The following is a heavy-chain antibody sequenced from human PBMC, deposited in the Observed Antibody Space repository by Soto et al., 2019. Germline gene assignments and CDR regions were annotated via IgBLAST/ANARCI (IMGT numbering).Heavy chain of an antibody. J-gene: IGHJ6*02. Sequence: PSQTLSLTCAISGDSVSSKSAAWTWIRQSPSRGLEWLGRTYYRSKWYNDYAVSVKSRITINPDTSKNQFSLKVTSVTAADTAVYYCARLHGYCISSSCHGHYAMDVWGQGTTVTVSS. V-gene: IGHV6-1*01. CDR1: GDSVSSKSAA. CDR3: ARLHGYCISSSCHGHYAMDV. D-gene: IGHD2-2*01. CDR2: TYYRSKWYN.